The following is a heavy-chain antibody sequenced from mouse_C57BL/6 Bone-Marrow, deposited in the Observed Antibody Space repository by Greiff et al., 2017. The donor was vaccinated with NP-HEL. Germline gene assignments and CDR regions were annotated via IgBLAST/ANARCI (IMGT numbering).Heavy chain of an antibody. CDR2: ISSGSSTI. V-gene: IGHV5-17*01. D-gene: IGHD2-4*01. CDR3: AIYYDYDGGAY. Sequence: EVKLVESGGGLVKPGGSLKLSCAASGFTFSDYGMHWVRQAPEKGLEWVAYISSGSSTIYYADTVKGRFTISRDNAKNTLFLQMTSLRSEDTAMYYCAIYYDYDGGAYWGQGTLVTVSA. J-gene: IGHJ3*01. CDR1: GFTFSDYG.